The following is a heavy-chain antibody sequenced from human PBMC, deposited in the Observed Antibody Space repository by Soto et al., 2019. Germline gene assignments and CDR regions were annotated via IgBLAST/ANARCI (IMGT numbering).Heavy chain of an antibody. CDR2: ISPYSGHT. D-gene: IGHD3-16*01. V-gene: IGHV1-18*04. Sequence: QGHMVQSGGEVKKPGASVKVSCKASGYTFTNYGISWVRQAPGQGLEWVGWISPYSGHTNYARRLQGRVLMTMDTAATTVYMELRSLRSDDTSVHYCARDWGGRIKALDFWGQGTMVTVSS. CDR3: ARDWGGRIKALDF. CDR1: GYTFTNYG. J-gene: IGHJ3*01.